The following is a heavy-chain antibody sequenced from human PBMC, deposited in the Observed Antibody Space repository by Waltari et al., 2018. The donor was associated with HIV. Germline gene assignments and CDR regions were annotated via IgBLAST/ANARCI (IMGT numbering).Heavy chain of an antibody. CDR3: ARTIFGVMITSDFFYGMDV. J-gene: IGHJ6*02. CDR2: ISFDGNNA. V-gene: IGHV3-30-3*01. Sequence: QEQLVESGGGVAQPGRSLRLPCSASGFIFGAYAMHWVRLAPGKGLEWVGLISFDGNNAYYADSVKGRFTISRDNSKNTMSLQMNSLRSDDTALYYCARTIFGVMITSDFFYGMDVWGQGTTVTVS. D-gene: IGHD3-3*01. CDR1: GFIFGAYA.